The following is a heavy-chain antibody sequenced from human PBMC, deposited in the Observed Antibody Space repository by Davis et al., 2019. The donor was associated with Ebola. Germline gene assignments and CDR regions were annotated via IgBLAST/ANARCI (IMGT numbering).Heavy chain of an antibody. D-gene: IGHD2-15*01. J-gene: IGHJ4*02. CDR1: GDSVSSNSAA. Sequence: QTLSLTCAISGDSVSSNSAAWNWIRQSPSRGLEWLGRTYYRSKWYYDYALSLEGRITINPDTSKNQFSLQLNSVTPEDTAVYYCAQAVEGHFDHWGQGTLVTVSS. CDR3: AQAVEGHFDH. V-gene: IGHV6-1*01. CDR2: TYYRSKWYY.